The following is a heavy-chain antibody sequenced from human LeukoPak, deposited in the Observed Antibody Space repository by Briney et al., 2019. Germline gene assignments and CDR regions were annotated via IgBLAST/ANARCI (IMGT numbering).Heavy chain of an antibody. CDR1: GFTFDDYA. CDR2: ISWNSGSI. Sequence: PGGSLRLSCAASGFTFDDYAMHWVRQAPGKGLEWVSGISWNSGSIGYADSVKGRFTISRDNAKNSLYLQMNSLRAEDTALYYCAKDISRITVIVVGAFDIWGQGTMVTVSS. J-gene: IGHJ3*02. V-gene: IGHV3-9*01. D-gene: IGHD3-22*01. CDR3: AKDISRITVIVVGAFDI.